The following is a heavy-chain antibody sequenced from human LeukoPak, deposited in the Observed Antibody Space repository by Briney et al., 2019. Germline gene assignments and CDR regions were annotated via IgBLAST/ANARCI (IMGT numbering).Heavy chain of an antibody. D-gene: IGHD3-9*01. V-gene: IGHV4-34*01. CDR3: ARGGLPYFDWLSVPIDY. Sequence: SETLSLTCAVYGGSFSGYYWSWIRRPPGKGLEWIGEINHSGSTNYNPSLKSRVTISVDTSKNQFSLKLSSVTAADTAVYYCARGGLPYFDWLSVPIDYWGPGTLVTVSS. CDR2: INHSGST. J-gene: IGHJ4*02. CDR1: GGSFSGYY.